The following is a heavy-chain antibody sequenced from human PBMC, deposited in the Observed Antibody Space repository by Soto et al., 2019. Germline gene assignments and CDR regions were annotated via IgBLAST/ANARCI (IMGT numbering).Heavy chain of an antibody. D-gene: IGHD2-15*01. CDR1: ASSISSAYF. CDR3: ARTWLAGGTPADAFDI. V-gene: IGHV4-38-2*01. Sequence: SSETLSLTCAVSASSISSAYFWGWIRQPPGKGLEWIATIFHTGGTYYNPSLKSRVTISVDTSNNQFSLRLNSVTAADTALYFCARTWLAGGTPADAFDIWGQGTMVTVSS. CDR2: IFHTGGT. J-gene: IGHJ3*02.